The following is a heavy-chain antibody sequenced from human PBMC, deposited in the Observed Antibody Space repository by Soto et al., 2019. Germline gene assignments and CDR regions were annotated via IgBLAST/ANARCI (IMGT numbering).Heavy chain of an antibody. D-gene: IGHD3-10*01. CDR2: IYSGGST. Sequence: EVQLVESGGGLVQPGGSLRLSCAASGFTVSSNYMSWVRQAPGKGLEWVSVIYSGGSTYYADSVKGRFTISRHNSKNTLYLQMNSLRAEDTAVYYCARAFKTYYYGSARKKHYYYYYYMDVWGKGTTVTVSS. CDR1: GFTVSSNY. CDR3: ARAFKTYYYGSARKKHYYYYYYMDV. J-gene: IGHJ6*03. V-gene: IGHV3-53*04.